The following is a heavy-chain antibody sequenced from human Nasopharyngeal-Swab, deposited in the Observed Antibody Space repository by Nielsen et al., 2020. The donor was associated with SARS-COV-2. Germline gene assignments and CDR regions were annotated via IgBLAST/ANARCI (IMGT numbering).Heavy chain of an antibody. CDR2: ISYDGSKK. CDR1: GSTFSSYA. Sequence: GESLKISCAASGSTFSSYAMHWVRQAPGKGLEWVAVISYDGSKKYYADSVKGRFTISRDNSKNTLYLQMNSLRAEDTAVYYCARDQGSSWYTYYYYGMDVWGQGTTVTVSS. V-gene: IGHV3-30-3*01. J-gene: IGHJ6*02. CDR3: ARDQGSSWYTYYYYGMDV. D-gene: IGHD6-13*01.